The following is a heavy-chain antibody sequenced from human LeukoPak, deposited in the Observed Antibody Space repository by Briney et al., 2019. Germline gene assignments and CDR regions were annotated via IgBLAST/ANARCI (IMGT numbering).Heavy chain of an antibody. J-gene: IGHJ4*02. CDR3: ARDRGYSGYDLQY. CDR2: ITDSGTTI. D-gene: IGHD5-12*01. Sequence: GGSLRLSCAASGFTFSSYEMNWVRQAPGKGLEWVSYITDSGTTIYYADSVKGRFTISRDNAKNSLYLQMNSLRPEDTAVYYCARDRGYSGYDLQYWGQGTLVTVSS. CDR1: GFTFSSYE. V-gene: IGHV3-48*03.